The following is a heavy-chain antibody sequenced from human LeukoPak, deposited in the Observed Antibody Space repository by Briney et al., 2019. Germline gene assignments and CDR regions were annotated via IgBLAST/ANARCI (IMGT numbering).Heavy chain of an antibody. CDR1: GGSFSGYY. Sequence: SETLSLTCAVYGGSFSGYYRSWIRQPPGKGLEWIGEINHSGSTNYNPSLKSRVTISVDTSKNQFSLKLSPVTAADTAVYYCARSWITGTTDYWGQGTLVTVSS. J-gene: IGHJ4*02. V-gene: IGHV4-34*01. D-gene: IGHD1-20*01. CDR2: INHSGST. CDR3: ARSWITGTTDY.